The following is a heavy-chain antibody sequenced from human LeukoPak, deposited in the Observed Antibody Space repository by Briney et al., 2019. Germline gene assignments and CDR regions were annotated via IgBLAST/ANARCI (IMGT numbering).Heavy chain of an antibody. V-gene: IGHV3-74*01. J-gene: IGHJ4*02. CDR1: GFTFSDYW. CDR2: INTDGSIT. Sequence: GGSLRLSCAASGFTFSDYWIHWVRHAPGKGLVWVSRINTDGSITNCADSVKGRFSISRDNAKNTLYLQMSSLRAEDTAVYYCARDRGPRTGFMVREAYDYWGQGTLVTVSS. D-gene: IGHD3-10*01. CDR3: ARDRGPRTGFMVREAYDY.